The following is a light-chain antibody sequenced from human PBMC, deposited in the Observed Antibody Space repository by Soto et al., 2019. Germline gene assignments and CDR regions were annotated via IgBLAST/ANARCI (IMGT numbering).Light chain of an antibody. CDR2: GAS. Sequence: EIVLTQSPGTLSLSPGEGATLSCRASQSVTSNYLAWYRQKPGQAPRLLIYGASSRATGILDRFSGSGSGTGFTLTISRLEHEDLAVNYSLQYGSSPRTFGGGPKVEI. V-gene: IGKV3-20*01. CDR1: QSVTSNY. J-gene: IGKJ4*01. CDR3: LQYGSSPRT.